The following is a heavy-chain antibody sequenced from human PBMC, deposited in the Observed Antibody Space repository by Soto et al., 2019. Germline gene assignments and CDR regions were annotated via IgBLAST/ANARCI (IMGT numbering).Heavy chain of an antibody. D-gene: IGHD6-25*01. CDR3: AGQTFTIAAASYGRSNWFDP. Sequence: PSETLSLTCTVSGGSFSGHFWGWVRQPPGKGLEWIGTIYFTGNTYYTPSLKSRLTMSIDTSKNEFSLRLNSVTAADTAVYYCAGQTFTIAAASYGRSNWFDPWGPGTLVTV. J-gene: IGHJ5*02. CDR2: IYFTGNT. V-gene: IGHV4-39*01. CDR1: GGSFSGHF.